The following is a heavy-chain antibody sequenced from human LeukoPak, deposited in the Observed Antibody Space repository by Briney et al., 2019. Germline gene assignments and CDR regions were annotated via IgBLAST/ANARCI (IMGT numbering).Heavy chain of an antibody. CDR2: VKSKTDGGTT. Sequence: GGSLRLSCAASGFTFSNAYMSWVRQAPGKGLEWVGRVKSKTDGGTTDYAAPVKGRFTISRDDSENSLYLQINSLKTDDTAVYYCTYYGSGAIRFWGQGTLVTVSS. J-gene: IGHJ4*02. CDR1: GFTFSNAY. CDR3: TYYGSGAIRF. V-gene: IGHV3-15*01. D-gene: IGHD3-10*01.